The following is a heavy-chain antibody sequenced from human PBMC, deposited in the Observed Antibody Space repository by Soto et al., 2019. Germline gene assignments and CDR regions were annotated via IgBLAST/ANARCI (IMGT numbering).Heavy chain of an antibody. CDR1: GFTFRDFA. V-gene: IGHV3-23*01. J-gene: IGHJ4*02. CDR3: ANARRITMVRGSLRSFGS. Sequence: PGGSLRLSCAPSGFTFRDFAMIWVRQAPGKRLEWVSAISGSCETPYYADSVKGRFIISRDNFRNTLYLQISRLRVEETAFYYCANARRITMVRGSLRSFGSWGQLSLVTVSS. CDR2: ISGSCETP. D-gene: IGHD3-10*01.